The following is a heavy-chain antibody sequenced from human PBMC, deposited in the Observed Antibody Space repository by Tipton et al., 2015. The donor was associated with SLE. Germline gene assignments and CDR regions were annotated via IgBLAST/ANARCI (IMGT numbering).Heavy chain of an antibody. D-gene: IGHD5-24*01. CDR3: ATHLGPEWMATKRGYFDL. J-gene: IGHJ2*01. CDR1: GGSITGSSSYY. CDR2: MYYSGNT. Sequence: GLVKPSETLSLTCAVYGGSITGSSSYYWAWIRQTPGTGLEWIGSMYYSGNTYYNPSLKSRVTISVDTSKNHFSPKLSSVTAADTAVYYCATHLGPEWMATKRGYFDLWGRGTLVSVSS. V-gene: IGHV4-39*01.